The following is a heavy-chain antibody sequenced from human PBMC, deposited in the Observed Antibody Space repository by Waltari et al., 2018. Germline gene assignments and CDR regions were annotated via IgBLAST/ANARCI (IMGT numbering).Heavy chain of an antibody. Sequence: QVQVQQWGAGLLKPSETLSLTCAVYGGSFSGYYWSWIRQPPGKGLEWIGEINHSGSTNYNPSLKGRVTISVDTSKNQFSLKLCSVTAADMAVYYCARRPGIAAAGIDYWGQGTLVTVSS. CDR2: INHSGST. J-gene: IGHJ4*02. V-gene: IGHV4-34*01. D-gene: IGHD6-13*01. CDR1: GGSFSGYY. CDR3: ARRPGIAAAGIDY.